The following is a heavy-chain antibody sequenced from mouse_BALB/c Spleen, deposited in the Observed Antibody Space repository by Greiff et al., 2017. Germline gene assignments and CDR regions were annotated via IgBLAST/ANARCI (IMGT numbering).Heavy chain of an antibody. CDR2: IDPANGNT. D-gene: IGHD1-1*01. J-gene: IGHJ4*01. Sequence: EVKLVESGAELVKPGASVKLSCTASGFNIKDTYMHWVKQRPEQGLEWIGRIDPANGNTKYDPKFQGKATITADTSSNTAYLQLSSLTSEDTAVYYCAMGTTVVAYYAMDYWGQGTSVTVSS. CDR3: AMGTTVVAYYAMDY. V-gene: IGHV14-3*02. CDR1: GFNIKDTY.